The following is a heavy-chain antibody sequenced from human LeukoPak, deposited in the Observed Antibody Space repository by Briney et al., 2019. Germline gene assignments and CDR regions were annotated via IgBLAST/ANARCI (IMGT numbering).Heavy chain of an antibody. D-gene: IGHD2-2*01. V-gene: IGHV4-59*01. Sequence: PSETLSLTCTVSGGSISNYYWSWIRQPPGKGLEWIGYIYYSGSTNYNPSLKSRVTISVDTSKNQFSLKLSSVTAADTAVYYCARKVAGRYCSSTSCYLGGEFDYWGQGTLVTVSS. CDR1: GGSISNYY. CDR2: IYYSGST. J-gene: IGHJ4*02. CDR3: ARKVAGRYCSSTSCYLGGEFDY.